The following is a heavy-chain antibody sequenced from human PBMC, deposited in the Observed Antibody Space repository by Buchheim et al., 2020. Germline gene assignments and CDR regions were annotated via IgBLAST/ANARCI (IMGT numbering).Heavy chain of an antibody. CDR1: GYTFTSYY. CDR2: INPSGGST. J-gene: IGHJ5*02. D-gene: IGHD6-19*01. CDR3: ARDTRGIAVAGTQGFDP. Sequence: VKKPGASVKVSCKASGYTFTSYYMHWVRQAPGQGLEWMGIINPSGGSTSYAQKFQGRVTMTRDTSTSTVYMELSSLRSEDTAVYYCARDTRGIAVAGTQGFDPWGQGTL. V-gene: IGHV1-46*01.